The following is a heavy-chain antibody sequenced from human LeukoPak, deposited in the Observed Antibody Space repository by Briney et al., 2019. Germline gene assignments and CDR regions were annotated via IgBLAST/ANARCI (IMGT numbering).Heavy chain of an antibody. CDR1: GGSISSGGYY. V-gene: IGHV4-39*01. CDR2: IYHSGST. J-gene: IGHJ4*02. CDR3: ARQTARGELWGFDY. D-gene: IGHD3-16*01. Sequence: SETLSLTCTVSGGSISSGGYYWGWIRQPPGKGLEWIGSIYHSGSTYYNPSLKSRVTISVDTSKNQFSLKLSSVTAADTAVYYCARQTARGELWGFDYWGQGTLVTVSS.